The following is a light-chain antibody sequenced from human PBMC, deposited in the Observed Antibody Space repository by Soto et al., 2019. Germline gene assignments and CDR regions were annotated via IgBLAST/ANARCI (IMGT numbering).Light chain of an antibody. CDR1: SSDVGGYNY. CDR3: NLYTTSFTLVV. V-gene: IGLV2-14*01. CDR2: EVS. Sequence: QSVLTQPASVSGSPGQSITISCTGTSSDVGGYNYVSWYQQYPGTAPKLMIYEVSNRPSGVSNRFSGTKSGNTSSLTISGLQSEEEADYYCNLYTTSFTLVVFGGGTKLTVL. J-gene: IGLJ2*01.